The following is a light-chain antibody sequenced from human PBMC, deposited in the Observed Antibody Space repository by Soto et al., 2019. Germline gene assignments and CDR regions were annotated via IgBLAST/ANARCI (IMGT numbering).Light chain of an antibody. Sequence: DIVMTQSPDSLAVSLGERATINCKSSQSVLYSSINKNYLAWYQQKPGQPPKLLIYWASTRESWVPDRFSGRGSGTDFTLTITSLQAEDVAVYYCQQYYSTPPTFGQGTKVEIK. J-gene: IGKJ1*01. CDR2: WAS. CDR3: QQYYSTPPT. V-gene: IGKV4-1*01. CDR1: QSVLYSSINKNY.